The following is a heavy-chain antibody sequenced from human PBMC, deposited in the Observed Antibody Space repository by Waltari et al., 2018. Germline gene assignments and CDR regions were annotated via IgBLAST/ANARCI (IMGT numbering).Heavy chain of an antibody. J-gene: IGHJ4*02. CDR3: ARDLGIVGATGRLYYFDY. CDR1: GSSISSSNW. V-gene: IGHV4-4*02. CDR2: IYHSGST. Sequence: QVQLQESGPGLVKPSGTLSLTCAVSGSSISSSNWWSWVRQPPGKGLEWIGEIYHSGSTNYNPSLKSRVTISVDKSKNQFSLKLSSVTAADTAVYYCARDLGIVGATGRLYYFDYWGQGTLVTVSS. D-gene: IGHD1-26*01.